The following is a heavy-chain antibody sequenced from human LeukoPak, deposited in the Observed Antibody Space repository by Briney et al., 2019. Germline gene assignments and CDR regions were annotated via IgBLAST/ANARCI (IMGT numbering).Heavy chain of an antibody. Sequence: ASVKVSCKASGYTFTSYGISWVRQAPGQGLEWRGWISAYNGNTNYAQKLQGRVTMTTDTSTSTAYMELRSLRSDGTAVYYCARGRRDDPLRDISPPGWFDPWGQGTLVTVSS. J-gene: IGHJ5*02. CDR3: ARGRRDDPLRDISPPGWFDP. CDR2: ISAYNGNT. V-gene: IGHV1-18*01. CDR1: GYTFTSYG. D-gene: IGHD4-17*01.